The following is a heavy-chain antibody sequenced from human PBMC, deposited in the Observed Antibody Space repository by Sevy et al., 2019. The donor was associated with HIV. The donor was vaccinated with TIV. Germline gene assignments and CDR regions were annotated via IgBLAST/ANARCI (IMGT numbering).Heavy chain of an antibody. CDR2: IKQDMSAK. Sequence: GGSLRLSCAASGFTFSSYWMTWVRQAPGKGLEWVANIKQDMSAKYYEDSVKGRFTISRDNARNSLYLQMESLRAEDTAVYYCARAQQVTMLVVIGGLYFDFWGQGTLVTVSS. J-gene: IGHJ4*02. V-gene: IGHV3-7*01. CDR1: GFTFSSYW. CDR3: ARAQQVTMLVVIGGLYFDF. D-gene: IGHD3-22*01.